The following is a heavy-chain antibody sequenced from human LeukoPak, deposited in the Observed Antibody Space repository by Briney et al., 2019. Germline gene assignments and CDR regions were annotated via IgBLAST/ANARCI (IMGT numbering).Heavy chain of an antibody. Sequence: SRGSLRLSCAASGFTFSSDGMSWVRQAPGKGLEWVSGISASGGGTVYADSVKGRVTISRDNSKNTLYLQMHSLRAEDTAVYSCAKHLLGSEAFSWYFDLWGRGTLVTVSS. CDR3: AKHLLGSEAFSWYFDL. CDR1: GFTFSSDG. D-gene: IGHD1-26*01. J-gene: IGHJ2*01. V-gene: IGHV3-23*01. CDR2: ISASGGGT.